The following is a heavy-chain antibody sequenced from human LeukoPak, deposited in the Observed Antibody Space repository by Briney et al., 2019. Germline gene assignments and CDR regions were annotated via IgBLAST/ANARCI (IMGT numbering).Heavy chain of an antibody. CDR1: GFTFSDHY. CDR2: IDTSGRSV. V-gene: IGHV3-11*01. CDR3: AGTRGSGYLYYFDS. J-gene: IGHJ4*02. D-gene: IGHD3-3*01. Sequence: GGSLRLSCAASGFTFSDHYMSWIRQAPGKGLEWIAYIDTSGRSVYYGDYMKGRFTISRDNAKSSLYLQMNSLSAEDTAVYYCAGTRGSGYLYYFDSWGQGTLVTVSS.